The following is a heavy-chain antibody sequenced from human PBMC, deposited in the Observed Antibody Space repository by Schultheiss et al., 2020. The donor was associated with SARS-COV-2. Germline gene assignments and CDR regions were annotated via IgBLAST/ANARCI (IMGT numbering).Heavy chain of an antibody. D-gene: IGHD6-13*01. CDR2: IYYSGST. Sequence: SETLSLTCAVYGGSFSGYYWSWIRQPPGKGLEWIGYIYYSGSTYYNPSLKSRITISVDTSKNQFSQRLNSVTAADTAGYYCAREDRSSSGNNGFDPRGQGTLGTVAS. CDR1: GGSFSGYY. CDR3: AREDRSSSGNNGFDP. J-gene: IGHJ5*02. V-gene: IGHV4-59*01.